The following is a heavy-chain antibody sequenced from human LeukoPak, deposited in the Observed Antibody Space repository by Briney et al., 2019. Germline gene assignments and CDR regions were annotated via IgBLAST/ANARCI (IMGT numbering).Heavy chain of an antibody. D-gene: IGHD3-16*01. CDR2: ISYDGSNK. CDR3: ARDQADGDYYYYGMDV. Sequence: GGSLRLSCAASGFTFSSYAMHWVRQAPGKGLEWVAVISYDGSNKYYADSVKGRFTISRDNSKNTLYLRMNSLRAEDTAVYYCARDQADGDYYYYGMDVWGQGTTVTVSS. V-gene: IGHV3-30-3*01. CDR1: GFTFSSYA. J-gene: IGHJ6*02.